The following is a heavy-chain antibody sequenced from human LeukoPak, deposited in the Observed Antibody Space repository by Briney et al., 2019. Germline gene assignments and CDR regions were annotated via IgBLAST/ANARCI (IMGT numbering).Heavy chain of an antibody. CDR3: ARAGKWFLHYFDY. CDR1: GFTFSSYE. D-gene: IGHD3-22*01. V-gene: IGHV3-48*03. Sequence: GGSLRLSCAASGFTFSSYEMNWVRQAPGKGLEWVSYISSSGSTIYYADSVKGRFTISRDNAKNSLYLQMNSLRAEDTAVYYCARAGKWFLHYFDYWGQGTLVTVSS. CDR2: ISSSGSTI. J-gene: IGHJ4*02.